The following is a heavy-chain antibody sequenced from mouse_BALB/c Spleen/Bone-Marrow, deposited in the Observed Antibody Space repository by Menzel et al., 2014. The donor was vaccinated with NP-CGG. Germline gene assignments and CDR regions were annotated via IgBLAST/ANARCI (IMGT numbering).Heavy chain of an antibody. CDR1: GYTFSSYW. V-gene: IGHV1-9*01. J-gene: IGHJ4*01. CDR2: ILPGSGST. CDR3: ARGIDYYAMDY. Sequence: VQLQQSGAELMKPGASVKISCKATGYTFSSYWIEWVKQRPGHGLEWIGEILPGSGSTNYNEKFKGKATFTADTSTNTACMQLSSLTSEDSAVYYCARGIDYYAMDYWGQGTSVTVSS.